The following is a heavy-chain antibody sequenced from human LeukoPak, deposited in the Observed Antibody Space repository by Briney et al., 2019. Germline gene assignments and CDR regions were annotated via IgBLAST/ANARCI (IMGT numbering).Heavy chain of an antibody. J-gene: IGHJ4*02. V-gene: IGHV3-48*03. CDR2: IGSSGDII. Sequence: GGSLRLSCVPSGFTFSSYEMNWVRQAPGKGLEWVSYIGSSGDIIYYADSVKGRFTISRDSAKNSLYLQMNSLRAEDTAVYYCARATQRRRIAAVGIFDYWGQGTLVTVSS. CDR1: GFTFSSYE. CDR3: ARATQRRRIAAVGIFDY. D-gene: IGHD6-13*01.